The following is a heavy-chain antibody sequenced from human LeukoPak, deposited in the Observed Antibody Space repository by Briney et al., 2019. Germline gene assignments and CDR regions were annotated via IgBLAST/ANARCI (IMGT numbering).Heavy chain of an antibody. CDR3: ARDAYGGNSGCYFDY. Sequence: PGGSLRLSCAASGFTFSTFAMHWVRQAPGKGLEWVAIISYVGTYKYYADSVKGRFTISRDNSKNTLYLQMNSLRAEDTAVYYCARDAYGGNSGCYFDYWGQGALVTVSS. J-gene: IGHJ4*02. V-gene: IGHV3-30*04. CDR2: ISYVGTYK. D-gene: IGHD4-23*01. CDR1: GFTFSTFA.